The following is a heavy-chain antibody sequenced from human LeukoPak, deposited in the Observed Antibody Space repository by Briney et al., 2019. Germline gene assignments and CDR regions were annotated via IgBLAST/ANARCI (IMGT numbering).Heavy chain of an antibody. J-gene: IGHJ4*02. V-gene: IGHV4-59*08. CDR2: IYYSGST. CDR3: ARHGTVAGTFAFDY. CDR1: GGSISSYY. Sequence: PSETLPLTCTVSGGSISSYYWSWIRQPPGKGLEWIGYIYYSGSTNYNPSLKSRVTISVDTSKNQFSLKLSSVTAADTAVYHCARHGTVAGTFAFDYWGQGTLVTVSS. D-gene: IGHD6-19*01.